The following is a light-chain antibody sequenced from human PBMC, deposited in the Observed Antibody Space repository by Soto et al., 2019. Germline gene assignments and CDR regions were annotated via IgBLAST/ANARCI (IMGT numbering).Light chain of an antibody. CDR2: AAS. Sequence: DIQMTQSPSSLSASVGDRVTITCRASQGINNYLVWYQQRPGKVTRLLIYAASNLQSGVPSRFSGSGSGTDFTLTISSLQPEDVATYYCQKYNSVPFTFGPGTTVDIK. V-gene: IGKV1-27*01. CDR1: QGINNY. CDR3: QKYNSVPFT. J-gene: IGKJ3*01.